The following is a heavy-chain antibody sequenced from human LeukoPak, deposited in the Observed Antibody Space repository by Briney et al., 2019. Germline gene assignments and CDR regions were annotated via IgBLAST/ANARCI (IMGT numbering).Heavy chain of an antibody. CDR1: GGSISSSSYY. J-gene: IGHJ4*02. D-gene: IGHD6-19*01. V-gene: IGHV4-39*07. Sequence: PSETLSLTCTVSGGSISSSSYYWGWIRQPPGKGLEWIGSIYYSGSTYYNPSLKSRVTISVDTSKNQFSLKLSSVTAADTAVYYCARVLKGQWLAYFDYWGQGTLVTVSS. CDR3: ARVLKGQWLAYFDY. CDR2: IYYSGST.